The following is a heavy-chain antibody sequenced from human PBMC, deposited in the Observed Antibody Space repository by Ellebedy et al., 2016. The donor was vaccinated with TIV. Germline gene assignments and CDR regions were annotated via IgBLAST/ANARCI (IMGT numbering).Heavy chain of an antibody. CDR3: ARGDYEAGGYYNGMDV. V-gene: IGHV1-18*01. D-gene: IGHD4-17*01. J-gene: IGHJ6*02. CDR1: GYTFTRFG. Sequence: AASVKVSCKASGYTFTRFGINWLRQTPGQGPEWMGWISTYTGDTNYAQKLQGRVTITKDTSTSTAYMELRSLRSEDTAVYYCARGDYEAGGYYNGMDVWGQGTTVTVSS. CDR2: ISTYTGDT.